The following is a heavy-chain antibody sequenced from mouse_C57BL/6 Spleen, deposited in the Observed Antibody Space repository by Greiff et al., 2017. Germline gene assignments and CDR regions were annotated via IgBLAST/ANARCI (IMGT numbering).Heavy chain of an antibody. CDR2: ISSGGDYI. V-gene: IGHV5-9-1*02. CDR3: TRDLGTTVVAPLFDY. CDR1: GFTFSSYA. D-gene: IGHD1-1*01. Sequence: EVKLVESGEGLVKPGGSLKLSCAASGFTFSSYAMSWVRQTPEKRLEWVAYISSGGDYIYYADTVKGRFTISRDNARNTLYLQMSSLKSEDTAMYYCTRDLGTTVVAPLFDYWGQGTTLTVSS. J-gene: IGHJ2*01.